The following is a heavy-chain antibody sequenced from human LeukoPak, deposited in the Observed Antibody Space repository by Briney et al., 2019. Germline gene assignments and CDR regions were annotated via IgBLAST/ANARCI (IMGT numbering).Heavy chain of an antibody. CDR3: ARADHYDFWSGYYKSWSDGIWFDP. Sequence: ASVKVSCKVSGYTLTELSMHWVRQAPGKGLEWMGGFDPEDGETIYAQKFQGRVTMTEDTSTDTAYMELSSLRSEDTAVYYCARADHYDFWSGYYKSWSDGIWFDPWGQGTLVTVSS. CDR1: GYTLTELS. V-gene: IGHV1-24*01. D-gene: IGHD3-3*01. CDR2: FDPEDGET. J-gene: IGHJ5*02.